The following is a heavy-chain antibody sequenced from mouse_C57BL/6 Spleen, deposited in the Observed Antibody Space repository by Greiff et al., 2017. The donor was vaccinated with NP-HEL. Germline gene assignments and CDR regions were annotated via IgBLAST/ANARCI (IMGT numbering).Heavy chain of an antibody. Sequence: EVMLVESGGGLVKPGGSLKLSCAASGFTFSSYAMSWVRQTPEKRLEWVATISDGGSYTYYPDNVKGRFTIARDNAKNNLYLQMSHLKSEDTAMYYCARDYCGSSAFAYWGQGTLVTVSA. CDR3: ARDYCGSSAFAY. V-gene: IGHV5-4*01. CDR2: ISDGGSYT. J-gene: IGHJ3*01. D-gene: IGHD1-1*01. CDR1: GFTFSSYA.